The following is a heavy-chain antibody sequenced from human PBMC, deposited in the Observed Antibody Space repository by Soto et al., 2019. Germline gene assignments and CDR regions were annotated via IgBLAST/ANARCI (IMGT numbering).Heavy chain of an antibody. J-gene: IGHJ6*02. CDR3: ARQMFIGGMDV. V-gene: IGHV4-59*08. D-gene: IGHD3-16*01. Sequence: QVQLQESGPGLVKPSETLSLTCTVSGASISSYYWSWIRQPPGKGLEWIGYIYYSGSTNYNPSLRSRVTISVDTHKNQFSLRLSSVTAADTAVYHCARQMFIGGMDVWGQGTTVTVSS. CDR1: GASISSYY. CDR2: IYYSGST.